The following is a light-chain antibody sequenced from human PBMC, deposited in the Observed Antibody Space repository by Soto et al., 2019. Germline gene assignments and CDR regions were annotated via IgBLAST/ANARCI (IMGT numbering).Light chain of an antibody. CDR1: QTVSSCY. Sequence: EIVLTQSPGTLSLSPGEKATLSCRASQTVSSCYLAWYQQKPGQSPRLLIYGASNRATGIPDRFSGSGSGTDFTLTITRLGPEDFAVYYCLQHDSSPYTFGQGTKLEI. CDR2: GAS. CDR3: LQHDSSPYT. J-gene: IGKJ2*01. V-gene: IGKV3-20*01.